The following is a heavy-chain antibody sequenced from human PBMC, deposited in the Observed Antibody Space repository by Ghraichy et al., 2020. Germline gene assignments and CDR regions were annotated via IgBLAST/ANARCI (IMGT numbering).Heavy chain of an antibody. CDR2: ISGSGGST. CDR3: AKAPYYDILTYYGMDV. Sequence: GSLRLSCAASGFTFSSYAMSWVRQAPGKGLEWVSAISGSGGSTYYADSVKGRFTISRDNSKNTLYLQMNSLRAEDTAVYYCAKAPYYDILTYYGMDVWGQGTTVTVSS. V-gene: IGHV3-23*01. J-gene: IGHJ6*02. D-gene: IGHD3-9*01. CDR1: GFTFSSYA.